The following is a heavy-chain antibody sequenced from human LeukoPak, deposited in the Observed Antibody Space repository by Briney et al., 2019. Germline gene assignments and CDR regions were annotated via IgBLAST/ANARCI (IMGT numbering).Heavy chain of an antibody. D-gene: IGHD3-22*01. CDR3: ASGYYYDSSGPPDYFDY. CDR1: AFTFSSYW. CDR2: INQDGSEK. J-gene: IGHJ4*02. Sequence: GGSVRRSCAASAFTFSSYWMSWVRQAPGKGLEWVANINQDGSEKYYVDSVKGRFTISRDNAKNSVDLQMNSLRAEDTAVYYCASGYYYDSSGPPDYFDYWGQGSLVTVSS. V-gene: IGHV3-7*01.